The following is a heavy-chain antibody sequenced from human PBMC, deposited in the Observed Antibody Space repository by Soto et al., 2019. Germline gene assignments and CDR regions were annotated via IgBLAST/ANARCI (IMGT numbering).Heavy chain of an antibody. Sequence: QVQHVQSGAEMKKPGASVKLSCKTSGINYNTYAIHWVRQAPGQGLEWMGWINAGNGDTRYSQNFQGRVTLTRDTSASTVYMDLDSLKSEDTGVYYCARAISGYVTWGQGTLVTVSS. CDR2: INAGNGDT. CDR1: GINYNTYA. J-gene: IGHJ4*02. V-gene: IGHV1-3*01. D-gene: IGHD5-12*01. CDR3: ARAISGYVT.